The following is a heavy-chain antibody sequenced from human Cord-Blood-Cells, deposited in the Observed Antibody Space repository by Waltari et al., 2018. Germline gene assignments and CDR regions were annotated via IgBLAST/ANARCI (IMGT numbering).Heavy chain of an antibody. J-gene: IGHJ4*01. CDR3: ARDNRYSSSSFDY. CDR1: GYTFTSYG. D-gene: IGHD6-6*01. Sequence: QVQLVQSGAEVKKPGASVKVSCKASGYTFTSYGISWVREAPGEGLEWMGWIEAYKGNTNYELNAQVRVTMTTDTSTSTAYMELRSLRSDDTAVYCCARDNRYSSSSFDYWGHGTLVTVSS. V-gene: IGHV1-18*04. CDR2: IEAYKGNT.